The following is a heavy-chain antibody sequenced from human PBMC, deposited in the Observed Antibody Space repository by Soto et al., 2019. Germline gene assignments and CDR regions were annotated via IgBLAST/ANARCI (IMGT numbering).Heavy chain of an antibody. CDR3: ARDFFQSWGH. V-gene: IGHV3-30*14. CDR1: GFTFSAYT. D-gene: IGHD7-27*01. J-gene: IGHJ4*01. CDR2: ISNAGLNI. Sequence: GGSLRLSCAASGFTFSAYTMHWVRQAPGKGLECVAAISNAGLNIHFADSVKGRFTISRDKSKNTLYLQMNSLRPEDTAIYYCARDFFQSWGHWGHGTLVTVSS.